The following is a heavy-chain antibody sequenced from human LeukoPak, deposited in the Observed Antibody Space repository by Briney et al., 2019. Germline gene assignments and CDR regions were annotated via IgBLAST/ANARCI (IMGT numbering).Heavy chain of an antibody. CDR2: IYSGGST. CDR1: GFTVSSNY. D-gene: IGHD5-12*01. Sequence: PGGSLRLSCAASGFTVSSNYMSWVRQAPGKGLEWASVIYSGGSTYYADSVKGRFTISRDNSKNTLYLQMNSLRAEDTAVYYCARSSGYDFKFDYWGQGTLVTVSS. CDR3: ARSSGYDFKFDY. J-gene: IGHJ4*02. V-gene: IGHV3-66*01.